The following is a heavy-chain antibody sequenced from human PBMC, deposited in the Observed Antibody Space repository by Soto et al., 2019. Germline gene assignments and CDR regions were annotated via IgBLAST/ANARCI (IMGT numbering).Heavy chain of an antibody. D-gene: IGHD2-21*01. Sequence: ASVKVSCXASGGTFSSYAISWVRQAPGQGLEWMGGIIPIFGTANYAQKFQGRVTITADESTSTAYMELSSLRSEDTAVYYCARERVDSYGMDVWGQGTTVTVSS. J-gene: IGHJ6*02. CDR1: GGTFSSYA. V-gene: IGHV1-69*13. CDR3: ARERVDSYGMDV. CDR2: IIPIFGTA.